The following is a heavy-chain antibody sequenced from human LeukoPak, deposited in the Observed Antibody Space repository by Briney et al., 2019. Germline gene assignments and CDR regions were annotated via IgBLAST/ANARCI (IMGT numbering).Heavy chain of an antibody. J-gene: IGHJ5*02. Sequence: GGSLRLSCAASGFTFSGYAMSWVRQAPGKGLEWVSLISGSGGSTNYADSVKGRFTISRDNSKNTLYLQMNSLRAEDTAVYYCAKSHPKRLELCYWLLDPWGQGILVTVSS. CDR3: AKSHPKRLELCYWLLDP. D-gene: IGHD1-7*01. CDR1: GFTFSGYA. CDR2: ISGSGGST. V-gene: IGHV3-23*01.